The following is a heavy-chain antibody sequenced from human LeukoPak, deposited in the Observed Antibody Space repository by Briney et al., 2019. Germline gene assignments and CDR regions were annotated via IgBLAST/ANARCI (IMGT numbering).Heavy chain of an antibody. Sequence: GASVKVSCKASGYTFRDFGISWVRQTPGQGLEWMGWITTYNGNTNYIQKLQGRVTMTTGTSTSTAYMELRSLRSDDTAVYYCARGPYYDSWSGSVYWGQGTLVTVSS. CDR2: ITTYNGNT. V-gene: IGHV1-18*01. CDR3: ARGPYYDSWSGSVY. CDR1: GYTFRDFG. J-gene: IGHJ4*02. D-gene: IGHD3-3*01.